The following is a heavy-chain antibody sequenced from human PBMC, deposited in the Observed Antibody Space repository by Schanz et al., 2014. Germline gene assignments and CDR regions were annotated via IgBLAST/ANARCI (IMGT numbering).Heavy chain of an antibody. Sequence: QVQLVQSGADVKKPGSSVRVSCKASRSTFSSYTISWVRQARGQGLEWVGRFIPILDVGNYAQQFQGRVTITRDTSASTAYMELSSLRSEDTAVYYCARDGVDAAAGGNYWGQGTLVTVSS. J-gene: IGHJ4*02. CDR1: RSTFSSYT. V-gene: IGHV1-69*08. CDR2: FIPILDVG. CDR3: ARDGVDAAAGGNY. D-gene: IGHD6-13*01.